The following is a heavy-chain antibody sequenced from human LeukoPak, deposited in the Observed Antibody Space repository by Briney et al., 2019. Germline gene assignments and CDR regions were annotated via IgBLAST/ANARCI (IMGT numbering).Heavy chain of an antibody. CDR2: INPNSGGT. D-gene: IGHD3-22*01. CDR1: GYTFTGYY. Sequence: ASVKVSCKASGYTFTGYYMHWVRQAPGQGLEWMGWINPNSGGTNYAQKFQGRVTMTRDTSISTAYMELSRLRSDDTAVYYCARSITMIVVVIPHFDYCGQGTLVTVSS. J-gene: IGHJ4*02. CDR3: ARSITMIVVVIPHFDY. V-gene: IGHV1-2*02.